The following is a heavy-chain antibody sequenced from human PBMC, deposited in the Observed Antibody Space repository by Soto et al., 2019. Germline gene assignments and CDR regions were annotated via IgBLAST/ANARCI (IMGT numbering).Heavy chain of an antibody. CDR2: ISSSSSYI. V-gene: IGHV3-21*01. CDR1: GFTFSCYS. Sequence: EVQLVESGGGLVKPGGSLRLSCAASGFTFSCYSMNRVRQAPGKGLEWVSSISSSSSYIYYAESVKGRFTISRDNAKNSLYLQMNSLRAEDTAVYYCARDQPGYSYGYGLGYWGQGTLVTVSS. J-gene: IGHJ4*02. CDR3: ARDQPGYSYGYGLGY. D-gene: IGHD5-18*01.